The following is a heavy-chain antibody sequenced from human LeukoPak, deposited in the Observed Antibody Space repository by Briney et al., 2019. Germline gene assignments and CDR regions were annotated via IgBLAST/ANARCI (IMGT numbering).Heavy chain of an antibody. Sequence: TGGSLRLSCAASGFTFTNYGMHWVRQAPGQGLEWVAVIYYDGSHKYYADSLKGRFTISRDNSKNTLYLQMTSLRAEDTAVYNCARDGTQTAGPFDPWGQGTLVTVSS. J-gene: IGHJ5*02. CDR3: ARDGTQTAGPFDP. CDR2: IYYDGSHK. D-gene: IGHD1/OR15-1a*01. V-gene: IGHV3-33*08. CDR1: GFTFTNYG.